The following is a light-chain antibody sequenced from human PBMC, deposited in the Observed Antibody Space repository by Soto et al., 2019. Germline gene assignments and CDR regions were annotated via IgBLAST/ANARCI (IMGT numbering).Light chain of an antibody. CDR1: SSDVGSYNL. CDR2: EAN. J-gene: IGLJ1*01. Sequence: QSVLTQPASVSGSPGQSITIPCTGTSSDVGSYNLVSWYQQHPGKAPKLIIYEANKRPSGISNRFSGSESGNTASLTISGLQPEYASDYYCCSYSSRVTYVFGTGTKCTVL. V-gene: IGLV2-23*01. CDR3: CSYSSRVTYV.